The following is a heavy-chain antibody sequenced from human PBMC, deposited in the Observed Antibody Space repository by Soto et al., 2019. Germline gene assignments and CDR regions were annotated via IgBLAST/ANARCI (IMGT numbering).Heavy chain of an antibody. V-gene: IGHV1-69*01. D-gene: IGHD6-13*01. J-gene: IGHJ4*02. CDR1: GGTFSSYA. CDR2: IIPIFGTA. Sequence: QVQLVQSGAEVKKPGSSVKVSCKASGGTFSSYAISWVRQAPGQGLEWMGGIIPIFGTANYAQKFQGRATITADESTSTAYMELSSLRSEDTAVYYCARMSSSSWSYYFDYWGQGTLVTVSS. CDR3: ARMSSSSWSYYFDY.